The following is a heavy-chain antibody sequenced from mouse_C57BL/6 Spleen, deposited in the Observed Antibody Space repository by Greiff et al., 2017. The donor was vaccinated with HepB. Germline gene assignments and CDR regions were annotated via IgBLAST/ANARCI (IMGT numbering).Heavy chain of an antibody. CDR1: GYTFTEYT. Sequence: LVESGAELVKPGASVKLSCKASGYTFTEYTIHWVKQRSGQGLEWIGWFYPGSGSIKYNEKFKDKATLTADKSSSTVYMELSRLTSEDSAVYFCARHADGYYGRAWFAYWGQGTLVTVSA. J-gene: IGHJ3*01. D-gene: IGHD2-3*01. V-gene: IGHV1-62-2*01. CDR2: FYPGSGSI. CDR3: ARHADGYYGRAWFAY.